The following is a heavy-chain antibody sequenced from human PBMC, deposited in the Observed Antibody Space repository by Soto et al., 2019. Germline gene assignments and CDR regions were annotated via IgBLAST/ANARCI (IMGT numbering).Heavy chain of an antibody. J-gene: IGHJ2*01. CDR2: INGRGNYI. D-gene: IGHD1-26*01. CDR1: GFTFSTYT. CDR3: VIEDGIVGPNSSFVYWY. V-gene: IGHV3-21*01. Sequence: GGYLRLSCASSGFTFSTYTMNWVRQAPGKGLEWVSSINGRGNYIYYAESVKGRFTISRDNAKNSLYLQMDRLRAEDTALYYCVIEDGIVGPNSSFVYWY.